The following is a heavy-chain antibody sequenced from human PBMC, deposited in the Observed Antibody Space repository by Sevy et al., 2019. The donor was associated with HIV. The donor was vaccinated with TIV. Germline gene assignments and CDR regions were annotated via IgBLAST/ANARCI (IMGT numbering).Heavy chain of an antibody. CDR1: GLTVTDNY. CDR3: ARDRYYDASGYYYYYYGMDV. D-gene: IGHD3-22*01. J-gene: IGHJ6*02. CDR2: IYSDGRT. Sequence: GGSLRLSCAASGLTVTDNYMNWVRQAPGKGLELVSVIYSDGRTYYADSAKGRFTISRDNSRNTRYLQMTSLRPEDTAVYYCARDRYYDASGYYYYYYGMDVWGQGTTVTVSS. V-gene: IGHV3-66*01.